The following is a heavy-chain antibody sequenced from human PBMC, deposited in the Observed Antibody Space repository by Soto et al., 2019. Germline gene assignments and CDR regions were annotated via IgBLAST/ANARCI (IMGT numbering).Heavy chain of an antibody. J-gene: IGHJ4*02. V-gene: IGHV4-59*01. CDR3: ARGKYSSSWYVYYFDY. CDR1: GGSISSYY. CDR2: IYYSGST. Sequence: QVQLQESGPGLVKPSETLSLTCTVSGGSISSYYWSWIRQPPGKGLEWIGYIYYSGSTNYNPSLKSRVTMSVDTSKNQFALKLSSVTAADTAVYYCARGKYSSSWYVYYFDYWGQGTLVTVSS. D-gene: IGHD6-13*01.